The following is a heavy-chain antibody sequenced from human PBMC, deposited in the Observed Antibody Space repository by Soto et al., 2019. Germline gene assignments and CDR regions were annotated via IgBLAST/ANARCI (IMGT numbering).Heavy chain of an antibody. CDR2: ISSSSSYI. CDR1: GFTFSSYS. D-gene: IGHD6-13*01. V-gene: IGHV3-21*01. Sequence: PGESLKISCAASGFTFSSYSMNWVRQAPGKGLEWVSSISSSSSYIYYADSVKGRFTISRDNAKNSLYLQMNSLRAEDTAVYYCARGSSSWYSFGFDYWGQGTLVTVSS. CDR3: ARGSSSWYSFGFDY. J-gene: IGHJ4*02.